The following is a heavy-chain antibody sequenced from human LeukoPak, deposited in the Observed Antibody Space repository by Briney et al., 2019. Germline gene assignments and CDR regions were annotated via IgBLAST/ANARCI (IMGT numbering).Heavy chain of an antibody. D-gene: IGHD3-3*01. CDR3: ARRVTIFGVAPFDY. V-gene: IGHV5-51*01. Sequence: GGSLRLSCKGSGYSFASYWIGWVRQMPGKGREWMRIIYPGDSDTRYSPSFQGQVTISADKSISTAYLQWSSLKASDTAMYYCARRVTIFGVAPFDYWGQRTLVTVSS. CDR1: GYSFASYW. CDR2: IYPGDSDT. J-gene: IGHJ4*02.